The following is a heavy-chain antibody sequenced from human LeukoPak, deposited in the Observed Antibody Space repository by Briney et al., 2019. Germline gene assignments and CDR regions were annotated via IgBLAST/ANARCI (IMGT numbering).Heavy chain of an antibody. CDR1: GNQLTRLS. J-gene: IGHJ4*02. CDR2: FNSGNGNT. V-gene: IGHV1-3*01. CDR3: ASGLPYDK. D-gene: IGHD3-3*01. Sequence: ASVEVPCKASGNQLTRLSNHWLRQAPGQRLQWIGLFNSGNGNTRVSQTFQDRLNFTWDTSASTAYMYLSSRRSQDTAVYYCASGLPYDKWGQGTLVTVSS.